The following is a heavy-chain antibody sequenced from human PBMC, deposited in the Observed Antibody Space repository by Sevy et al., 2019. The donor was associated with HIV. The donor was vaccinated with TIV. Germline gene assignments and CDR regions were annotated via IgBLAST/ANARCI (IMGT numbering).Heavy chain of an antibody. CDR1: GCTLTELS. J-gene: IGHJ4*01. D-gene: IGHD3-22*01. V-gene: IGHV1-24*01. CDR3: ATTKDYYDTSGYPFDS. Sequence: ASVKVSCKVSGCTLTELSMHWVRQAPGKGLEWMGTFDPEDDEKIYALKFQGRVTMTEDTSTDTAYMELSRLRSEDTAVYYCATTKDYYDTSGYPFDSWGHGTLVTVSS. CDR2: FDPEDDEK.